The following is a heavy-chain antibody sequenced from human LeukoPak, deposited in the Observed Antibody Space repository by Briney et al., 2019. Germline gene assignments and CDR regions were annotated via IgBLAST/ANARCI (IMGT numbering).Heavy chain of an antibody. D-gene: IGHD2-2*01. Sequence: ASVKVSCKASGYTFTNYGITWVRQAPGQGLEWMGWIRASNGNIDYAQKLQGRVTMTTDTSTNTAYMELRSLTSDDTAVYYCARGPYCSSTSCYRKWAGFDPWSQGTLVTVSS. CDR2: IRASNGNI. J-gene: IGHJ5*02. CDR3: ARGPYCSSTSCYRKWAGFDP. V-gene: IGHV1-18*04. CDR1: GYTFTNYG.